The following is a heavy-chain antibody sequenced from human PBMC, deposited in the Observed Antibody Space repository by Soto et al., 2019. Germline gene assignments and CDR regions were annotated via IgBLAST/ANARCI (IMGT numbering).Heavy chain of an antibody. CDR2: ILNDGSNR. Sequence: QVQLVESGGGVVQPGRSLRLSCAASGFTFSNYGMHWVRQAPRKGLEWVAVILNDGSNRYHADSVKDRFTTSRDNSKNMLYLQMNSLRAEDTAVYYCARDDEYSGNGMDVWGQGTTVTVS. D-gene: IGHD3-10*01. CDR1: GFTFSNYG. J-gene: IGHJ6*02. CDR3: ARDDEYSGNGMDV. V-gene: IGHV3-33*01.